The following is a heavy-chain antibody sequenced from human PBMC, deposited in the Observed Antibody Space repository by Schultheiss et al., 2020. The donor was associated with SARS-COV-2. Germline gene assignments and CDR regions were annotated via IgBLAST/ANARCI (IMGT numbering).Heavy chain of an antibody. V-gene: IGHV4-34*01. CDR2: INHSGST. Sequence: SETLSLTCAVYGGSFSGYYWSWIRQPPGKGLEWIGEINHSGSTNYNPSLKSRVTISVDTSKNQFSLKLSSVTAADTAVYYCARRGIRLGPFDYWGQGTLVTVSS. CDR1: GGSFSGYY. CDR3: ARRGIRLGPFDY. J-gene: IGHJ4*02. D-gene: IGHD3-16*01.